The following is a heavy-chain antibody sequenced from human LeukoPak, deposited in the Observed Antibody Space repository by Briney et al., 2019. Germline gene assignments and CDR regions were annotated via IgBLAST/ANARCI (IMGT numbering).Heavy chain of an antibody. Sequence: ASVKLSCTASGYTFSGYYMHWVRQAPGQGLEWMGWINPNSGGTNYAQKFQGRVTMTRDTSINTAYMELSRLRSDDTAVYYCARSYCSSTSCYPTLPDYWGQGTLVTVSS. V-gene: IGHV1-2*02. CDR2: INPNSGGT. J-gene: IGHJ4*02. CDR1: GYTFSGYY. D-gene: IGHD2-2*01. CDR3: ARSYCSSTSCYPTLPDY.